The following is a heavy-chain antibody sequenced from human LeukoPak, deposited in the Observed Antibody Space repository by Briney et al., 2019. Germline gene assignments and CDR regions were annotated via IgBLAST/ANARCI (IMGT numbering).Heavy chain of an antibody. J-gene: IGHJ4*02. D-gene: IGHD3-22*01. Sequence: SETLSLTCTVSGGSISSSSYYWGWIRQPPGKGLEWIGSIYYSGSTYFNPSLKSRVTISVDTSKNQFSLKLSSVTAADTAVYYCSRGSGYYYDSSGSGGWGQGTLVTVSS. CDR1: GGSISSSSYY. CDR2: IYYSGST. V-gene: IGHV4-39*01. CDR3: SRGSGYYYDSSGSGG.